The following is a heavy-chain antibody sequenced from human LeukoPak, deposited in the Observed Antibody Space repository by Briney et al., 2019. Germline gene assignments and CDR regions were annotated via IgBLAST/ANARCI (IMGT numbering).Heavy chain of an antibody. Sequence: GGSLRLSCAASGFDFHNYVIHWVRQAPGKGLEWVAVISYAVNIKYYADSAKGRFTISRDSSSKTVFLQMNSLRTEDTAVYYCVREGYYESGSSPTFYFDYWGQGTLVTVSS. CDR2: ISYAVNIK. CDR1: GFDFHNYV. D-gene: IGHD3-10*01. CDR3: VREGYYESGSSPTFYFDY. V-gene: IGHV3-30-3*01. J-gene: IGHJ4*02.